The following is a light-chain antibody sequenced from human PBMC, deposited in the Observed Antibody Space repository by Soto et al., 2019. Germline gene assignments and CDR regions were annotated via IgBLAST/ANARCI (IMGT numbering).Light chain of an antibody. CDR1: SSNIAGNT. J-gene: IGLJ3*02. CDR3: QSYDSSLSGSV. Sequence: QSVLTQPPSLSGTPGQRVTISCSGSSSNIAGNTVHWYQHLPGTAPKLLIYGNSNRPSGVPDRFSGSKSGTSASLAITGLQAEDEADYYCQSYDSSLSGSVFGGGTKLTVL. CDR2: GNS. V-gene: IGLV1-40*01.